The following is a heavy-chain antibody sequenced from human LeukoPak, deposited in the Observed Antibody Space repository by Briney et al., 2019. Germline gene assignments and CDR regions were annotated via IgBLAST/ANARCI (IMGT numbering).Heavy chain of an antibody. J-gene: IGHJ5*02. Sequence: ASVKVSCKASGYTFTGYYMHWVRQAPGQGLEWTGWINPNSGGTNYAQKFQGRVTMTRDTSISTAYMELSRLRSDDTAVYYCARDPPRITMVRGGFNWFDPWGQGTLVTVSS. D-gene: IGHD3-10*01. V-gene: IGHV1-2*02. CDR1: GYTFTGYY. CDR3: ARDPPRITMVRGGFNWFDP. CDR2: INPNSGGT.